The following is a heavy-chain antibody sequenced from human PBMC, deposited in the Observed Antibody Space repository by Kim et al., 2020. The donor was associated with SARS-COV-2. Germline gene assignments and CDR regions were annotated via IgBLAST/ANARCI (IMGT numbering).Heavy chain of an antibody. CDR1: GFDFNNYA. Sequence: GGSLRLSCVAAGFDFNNYAMNWVRQAPGKGLEWVSIVSGSGGSTMYAESVKGRFTISRDNSKKTVYLQMRGLRDEDTAVYYCAKSHVGYPEFSSSWY. CDR3: AKSHVGYPEFSSSWY. CDR2: VSGSGGST. D-gene: IGHD6-19*01. V-gene: IGHV3-23*01. J-gene: IGHJ2*01.